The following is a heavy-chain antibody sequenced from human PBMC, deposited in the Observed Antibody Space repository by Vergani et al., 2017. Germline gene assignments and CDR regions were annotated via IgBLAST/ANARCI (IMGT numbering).Heavy chain of an antibody. J-gene: IGHJ3*02. Sequence: QVQLVQSGAEVKKPGASVKVSCKASGYTFTSYGISWVRQAPGQGLEWMGWISADNGNTNYAQKLQGRVTMTTDTSTSTAYMELRSLRSDDTAVYYCARYESPIAVAGNDAFDIWGQGTMVTVSS. CDR1: GYTFTSYG. CDR3: ARYESPIAVAGNDAFDI. V-gene: IGHV1-18*04. D-gene: IGHD6-19*01. CDR2: ISADNGNT.